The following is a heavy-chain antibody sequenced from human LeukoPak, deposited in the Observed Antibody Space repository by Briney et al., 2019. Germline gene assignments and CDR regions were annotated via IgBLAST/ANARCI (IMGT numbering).Heavy chain of an antibody. CDR2: ITYDGITT. CDR3: VKEQSSGNYRTADF. V-gene: IGHV3-30*18. Sequence: GGSLRLSCAASGFTLSSCGMHWVRQAPGKGLEWVAVITYDGITTYFDDSVKGRFTIYRDTSKSMLYLQMNSLRPEDTAVYYCVKEQSSGNYRTADFWGQGTLVTVSS. CDR1: GFTLSSCG. J-gene: IGHJ4*02. D-gene: IGHD3-10*01.